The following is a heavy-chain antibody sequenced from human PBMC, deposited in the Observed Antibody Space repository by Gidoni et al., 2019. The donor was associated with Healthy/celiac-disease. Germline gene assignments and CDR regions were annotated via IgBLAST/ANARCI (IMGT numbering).Heavy chain of an antibody. CDR2: ISGSGGST. D-gene: IGHD3-3*01. CDR1: GFTFSSDA. Sequence: VQLLASVGGLVQPGGSLRLSCAASGFTFSSDAMSWVRQAPGKGLEWVAAISGSGGSTYYADSVKGRFTISRDNSKNTLYLKMNSLRAEDTAVYYCAAGDFWSGPQHGGQGTLVTVSS. J-gene: IGHJ1*01. CDR3: AAGDFWSGPQH. V-gene: IGHV3-23*01.